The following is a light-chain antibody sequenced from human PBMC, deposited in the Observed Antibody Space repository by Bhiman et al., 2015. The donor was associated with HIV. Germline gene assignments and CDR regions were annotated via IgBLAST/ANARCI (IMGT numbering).Light chain of an antibody. CDR3: GTRDSSLSGVV. J-gene: IGLJ2*01. CDR1: SSDVGGYNY. CDR2: DSN. V-gene: IGLV1-51*01. Sequence: QSALTQPASVSGSLGQSITISCTGTSSDVGGYNYVSWYQHLPGTAPKLLIYDSNKRPSGIPDRFSGSQSGTSATLDITGLQTGDEADYYCGTRDSSLSGVVFGGGTKLTVL.